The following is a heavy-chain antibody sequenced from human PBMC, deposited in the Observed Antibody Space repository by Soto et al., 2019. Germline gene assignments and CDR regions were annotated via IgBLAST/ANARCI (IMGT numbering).Heavy chain of an antibody. Sequence: ASVKVSCKASGYTFTGYYMHWVRQAPGQGLEWMGWINPNSGGTNYAQKFQGRVTMTRDTSISTAYMELSRLRSDDTAVYYCARAWGDGAGGGARYEGGMDVWGQGTTVTVSS. CDR2: INPNSGGT. J-gene: IGHJ6*02. CDR3: ARAWGDGAGGGARYEGGMDV. V-gene: IGHV1-2*02. CDR1: GYTFTGYY. D-gene: IGHD3-10*01.